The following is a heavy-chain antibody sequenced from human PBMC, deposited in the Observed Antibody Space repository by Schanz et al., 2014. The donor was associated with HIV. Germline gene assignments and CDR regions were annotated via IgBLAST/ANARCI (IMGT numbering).Heavy chain of an antibody. J-gene: IGHJ4*02. CDR3: ARGLGY. V-gene: IGHV3-NL1*01. Sequence: QVQLVESGGGVVQPGRSLRLSCAASGFTFSNFAMHWVRQAPGKGLEWVSRINSDGSSTNYADSVKGRFTISRDNAKNSLFLQMNSLRAEDTAVYYCARGLGYWGQGTLVTVSS. CDR1: GFTFSNFA. CDR2: INSDGSST.